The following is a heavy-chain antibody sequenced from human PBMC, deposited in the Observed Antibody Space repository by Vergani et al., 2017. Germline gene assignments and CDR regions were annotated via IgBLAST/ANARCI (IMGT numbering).Heavy chain of an antibody. CDR3: ARVAYSYDYMDV. Sequence: QVQLQQWGAGLLKPSETLSLTCAVYGGSFSGYYWSWIRQPPGKGLEWVGEINHSGSTNYNPSLKSRVTISVDTSKNQFDLKLSSVTAADTAVYYCARVAYSYDYMDVWGKGTTVTVSS. D-gene: IGHD2-21*01. CDR2: INHSGST. CDR1: GGSFSGYY. V-gene: IGHV4-34*01. J-gene: IGHJ6*03.